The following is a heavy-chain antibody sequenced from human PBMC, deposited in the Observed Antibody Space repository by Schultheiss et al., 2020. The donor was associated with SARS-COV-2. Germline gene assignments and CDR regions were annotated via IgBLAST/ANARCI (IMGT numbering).Heavy chain of an antibody. Sequence: SETLSLTCAVYGGSFSGYYWSWIRQPPGKGLEWIGEINHSGSTNYNPSLKSRVTISVDTSKNQFSLKLSSVTAADTAVYYCARSWDSTPYCSSTSCYCCCSKYYFDYWAREPWSPSPQ. J-gene: IGHJ4*02. CDR3: ARSWDSTPYCSSTSCYCCCSKYYFDY. D-gene: IGHD2-2*01. CDR2: INHSGST. CDR1: GGSFSGYY. V-gene: IGHV4-34*01.